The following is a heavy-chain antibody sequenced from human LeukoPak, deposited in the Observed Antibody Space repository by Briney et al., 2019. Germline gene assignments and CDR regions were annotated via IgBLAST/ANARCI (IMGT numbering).Heavy chain of an antibody. V-gene: IGHV3-53*01. J-gene: IGHJ6*02. CDR3: ARGRGLDV. D-gene: IGHD2-15*01. Sequence: GGSLRLSCAAYGFIVSANYMSWVRQTPGKGLEWVSIFYSGGATFYVDSVKGRFTISRDNSKNMLYLQMNSLRAEDTAVYYCARGRGLDVWGQGTTVTVSS. CDR1: GFIVSANY. CDR2: FYSGGAT.